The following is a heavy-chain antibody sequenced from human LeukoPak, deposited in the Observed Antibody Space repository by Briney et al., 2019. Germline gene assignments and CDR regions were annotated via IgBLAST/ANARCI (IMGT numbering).Heavy chain of an antibody. CDR1: GFTFSAYA. Sequence: PGGSLRLSCAASGFTFSAYAMSWVRQAPGKGLEWVSALSGGSTRTYYGDSVKGRFTISRDNSKNTLYLQMNSLRAEDTAVYYCAKERYDSSGYYLDYWGQGTLVTVSS. D-gene: IGHD3-22*01. V-gene: IGHV3-23*01. CDR2: LSGGSTRT. CDR3: AKERYDSSGYYLDY. J-gene: IGHJ4*02.